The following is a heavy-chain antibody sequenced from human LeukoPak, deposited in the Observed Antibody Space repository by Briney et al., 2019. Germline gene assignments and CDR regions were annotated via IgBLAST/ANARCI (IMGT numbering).Heavy chain of an antibody. Sequence: PGGSLRLSCAASGFTFMTYWMSWVRQAPGKGLEWVANIKQDVSETNYVGSVKGRFTISRDNAKNTLYMQMNSLRAEDTAVYSCARARKDIVVVPGAMRDTYYFDYWGQGTLVTVSS. CDR2: IKQDVSET. CDR3: ARARKDIVVVPGAMRDTYYFDY. D-gene: IGHD2-2*01. J-gene: IGHJ4*02. CDR1: GFTFMTYW. V-gene: IGHV3-7*01.